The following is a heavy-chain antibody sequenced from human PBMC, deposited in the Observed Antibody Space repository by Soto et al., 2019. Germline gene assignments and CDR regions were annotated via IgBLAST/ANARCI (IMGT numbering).Heavy chain of an antibody. Sequence: SETLSLTCAVYGGSFSGYYWSWIRQPPGKGLEWIGEINHSGSTNYNPSLKSRVTISVDTSKNQFSLKLSSVTAADTAVYYCARGLPGIAAAAKGFSSFCWFDPWGQGTLVTVSS. J-gene: IGHJ5*02. V-gene: IGHV4-34*01. CDR2: INHSGST. D-gene: IGHD6-13*01. CDR1: GGSFSGYY. CDR3: ARGLPGIAAAAKGFSSFCWFDP.